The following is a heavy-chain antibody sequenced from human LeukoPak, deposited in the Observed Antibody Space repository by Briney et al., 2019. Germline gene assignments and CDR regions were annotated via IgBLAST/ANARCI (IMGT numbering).Heavy chain of an antibody. Sequence: PGGSLRLSCAASGFTFSSYSMNWVRQAPGKGLEWVSYISSSSSTIYYADSVKGRFTISRDNAKNSLYLQMNSLRAEDTAVYYCARDHAYYGSGSYYFDYWGQGTLVTVSS. CDR3: ARDHAYYGSGSYYFDY. V-gene: IGHV3-48*01. CDR1: GFTFSSYS. CDR2: ISSSSSTI. J-gene: IGHJ4*02. D-gene: IGHD3-10*01.